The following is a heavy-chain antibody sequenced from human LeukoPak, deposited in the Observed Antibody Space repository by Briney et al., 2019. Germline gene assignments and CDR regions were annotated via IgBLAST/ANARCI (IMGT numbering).Heavy chain of an antibody. D-gene: IGHD3-22*01. J-gene: IGHJ4*02. CDR2: IWYDGSNK. CDR1: GFTFSSYG. CDR3: ARAPLYYYDSSGLATIDY. Sequence: PGGSLRLSCAASGFTFSSYGMHWVRQAPGKGLEWVAVIWYDGSNKYYADSVKGRFTISRDNSKNTLYLQMNSLRAEDTAVYYCARAPLYYYDSSGLATIDYWGQGTLVTVSS. V-gene: IGHV3-33*01.